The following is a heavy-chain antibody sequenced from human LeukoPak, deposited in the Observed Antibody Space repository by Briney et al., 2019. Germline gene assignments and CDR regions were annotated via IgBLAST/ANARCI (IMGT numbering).Heavy chain of an antibody. CDR2: MNPNSGNT. CDR1: GYTFTSYD. V-gene: IGHV1-8*01. Sequence: ASVKVSCKASGYTFTSYDINWVRQATGQGLEWMGWMNPNSGNTGYAQKFQGRVTMTRNTSISTAYMELSSLRSEDTAVYYCARDFMWFGRDAFDIWGQGTMVTVSS. D-gene: IGHD2-21*01. CDR3: ARDFMWFGRDAFDI. J-gene: IGHJ3*02.